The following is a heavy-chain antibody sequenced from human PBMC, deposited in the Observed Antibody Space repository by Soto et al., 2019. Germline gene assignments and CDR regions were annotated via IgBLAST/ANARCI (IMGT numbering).Heavy chain of an antibody. V-gene: IGHV1-69*13. J-gene: IGHJ6*02. CDR1: GGTFSSYA. CDR3: ARGAAAGMDYYYYGMDV. Sequence: SVKVSCKASGGTFSSYAISWVRQAPGQGLEWMGGIIPIFGTANYAQKFQGRVTITADESTSTAYMELSSLRSEDTAVYYCARGAAAGMDYYYYGMDVWGQGTTVTVSS. CDR2: IIPIFGTA. D-gene: IGHD6-13*01.